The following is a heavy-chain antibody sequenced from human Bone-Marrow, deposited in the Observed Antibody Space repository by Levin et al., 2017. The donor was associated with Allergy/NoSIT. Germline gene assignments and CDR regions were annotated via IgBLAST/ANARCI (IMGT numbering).Heavy chain of an antibody. D-gene: IGHD6-6*01. Sequence: GGSLRLSCTASGFTFSSYDMHWVRQATGKGLEWVSAIDIAGGTYYPGSVKGRFTISRDNAKNSLYLQMNSLRAGDTAVYYCARDRKHLVGRHYYYYGMDVWGQGTTVTVSS. J-gene: IGHJ6*02. V-gene: IGHV3-13*01. CDR1: GFTFSSYD. CDR2: IDIAGGT. CDR3: ARDRKHLVGRHYYYYGMDV.